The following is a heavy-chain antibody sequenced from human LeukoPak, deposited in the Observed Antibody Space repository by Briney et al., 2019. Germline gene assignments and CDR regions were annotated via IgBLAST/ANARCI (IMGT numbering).Heavy chain of an antibody. J-gene: IGHJ4*02. Sequence: GASVTVCCKGSGYTFTSYGISWVRQAPGQGLEWMGWISAYNGNTNYAQKLQGRVTMTTDTSTSTAYMELRSLRSDDTAVYYCARDGGGSSSRYDDYWGQGTLVTVSS. CDR2: ISAYNGNT. CDR3: ARDGGGSSSRYDDY. CDR1: GYTFTSYG. V-gene: IGHV1-18*04. D-gene: IGHD6-13*01.